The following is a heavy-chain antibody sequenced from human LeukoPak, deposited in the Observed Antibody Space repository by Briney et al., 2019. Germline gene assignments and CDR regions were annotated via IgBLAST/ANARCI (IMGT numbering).Heavy chain of an antibody. Sequence: SETLSLTCAVSGGSISGGKNFWGWIRQSPGKGLEWIGSIYYTGSTYYNPSLKSRVTISVDTSKSEFSLMVHSVTAADTAMYYCARRGITYSTSFFDSWGQGTLVTVAS. CDR1: GGSISGGKNF. CDR2: IYYTGST. V-gene: IGHV4-39*01. CDR3: ARRGITYSTSFFDS. D-gene: IGHD6-13*01. J-gene: IGHJ4*02.